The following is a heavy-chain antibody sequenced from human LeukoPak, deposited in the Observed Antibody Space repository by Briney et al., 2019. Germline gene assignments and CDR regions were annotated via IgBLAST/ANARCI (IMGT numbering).Heavy chain of an antibody. CDR3: AGGCSSVGCDY. V-gene: IGHV3-74*01. Sequence: GGSLRLSCAAPGLTFSSYWMHWVRQAPGKGLVWVSRIQSDGSSTTYADSVKGRFTLSRDNAKNTLYLQMNSLRTADTAVYYCAGGCSSVGCDYWGQGTLVTVSS. J-gene: IGHJ4*01. CDR1: GLTFSSYW. D-gene: IGHD2-15*01. CDR2: IQSDGSST.